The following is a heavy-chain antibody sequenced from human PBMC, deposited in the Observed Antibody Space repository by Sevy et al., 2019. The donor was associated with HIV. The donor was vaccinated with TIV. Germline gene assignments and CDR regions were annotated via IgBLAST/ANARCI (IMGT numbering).Heavy chain of an antibody. J-gene: IGHJ5*02. V-gene: IGHV1-2*02. CDR2: INSAGT. CDR3: ATSANLDTSWFDP. CDR1: GSTFSDDY. D-gene: IGHD2-2*01. Sequence: ASVKVSCKASGSTFSDDYIHWVRRAPGAGLEWLGWINSAGTNFAEIFRGRVTMTRDASISTVYMELSSLRSDDTATYYCATSANLDTSWFDPWGQGTLVTVSS.